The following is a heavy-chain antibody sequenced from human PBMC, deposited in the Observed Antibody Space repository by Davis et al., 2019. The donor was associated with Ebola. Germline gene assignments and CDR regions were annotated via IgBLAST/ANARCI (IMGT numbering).Heavy chain of an antibody. D-gene: IGHD7-27*01. Sequence: AASVKVSCKASGYTFTNYYMHWVRQAPGQGLEWMGMINPNDGRTIYAQKFQGRVTMTRDTSTSTVYMELSSLRPEDTAVYYCARETGDGGGMDVWGKGTTVTVSS. V-gene: IGHV1-46*01. CDR2: INPNDGRT. CDR3: ARETGDGGGMDV. CDR1: GYTFTNYY. J-gene: IGHJ6*04.